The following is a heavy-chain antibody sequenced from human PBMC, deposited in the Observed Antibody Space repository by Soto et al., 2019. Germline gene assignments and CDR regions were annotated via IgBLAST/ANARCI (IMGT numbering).Heavy chain of an antibody. V-gene: IGHV4-38-2*01. D-gene: IGHD3-22*01. CDR2: IYHSGST. CDR1: GYSISSGSY. J-gene: IGHJ4*02. CDR3: ARVVRGGSGYSAPYWFDY. Sequence: SETLSLTCAVSGYSISSGSYWGWIRQPPGKGLEWIGSIYHSGSTYYNPSLKSRVTISVDTSKNQFSLKLSSVTAADTAVYYCARVVRGGSGYSAPYWFDYWGQGTLVTVSS.